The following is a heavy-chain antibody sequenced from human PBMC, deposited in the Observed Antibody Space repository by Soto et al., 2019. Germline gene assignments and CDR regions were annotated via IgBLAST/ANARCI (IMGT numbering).Heavy chain of an antibody. D-gene: IGHD3-3*02. Sequence: PSETLSLTCPVSGGSISSGCYYWSWIRQHPGKGLEWIGYIFYSGSTYYNPSLKSRVTISVDTSKNQFSLKLSSVTAADTAVYYCAREVSTTYGMDVWGQGTTVTVSS. CDR1: GGSISSGCYY. CDR3: AREVSTTYGMDV. J-gene: IGHJ6*02. CDR2: IFYSGST. V-gene: IGHV4-31*03.